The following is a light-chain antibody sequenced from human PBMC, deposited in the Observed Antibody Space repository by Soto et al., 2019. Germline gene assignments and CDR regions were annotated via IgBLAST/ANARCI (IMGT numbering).Light chain of an antibody. Sequence: QSVLTQPASVSGSPGQSITISCTGTSGNIGTYNFVSWYQQHPGRAPKFMIYDDTKRPSGVSNRVSGSKSGNTAALTISGLQVEDEADYYCCSYAGTGTDDYVFGSGTKLTVL. CDR3: CSYAGTGTDDYV. J-gene: IGLJ1*01. V-gene: IGLV2-23*01. CDR1: SGNIGTYNF. CDR2: DDT.